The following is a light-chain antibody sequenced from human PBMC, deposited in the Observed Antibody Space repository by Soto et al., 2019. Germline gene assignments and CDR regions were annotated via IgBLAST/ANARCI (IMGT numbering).Light chain of an antibody. V-gene: IGLV2-8*01. CDR2: EVT. Sequence: QSVLTQPPSASGSPGQSVTISCTGTSSDIGAFDYVSWYQQHPGRAPKLMIYEVTKRPSGVPDRFSGSKSGNTASLTVSGLKAEDEADYYCSSYAGNNNLLFGGGTKLTVL. CDR3: SSYAGNNNLL. CDR1: SSDIGAFDY. J-gene: IGLJ2*01.